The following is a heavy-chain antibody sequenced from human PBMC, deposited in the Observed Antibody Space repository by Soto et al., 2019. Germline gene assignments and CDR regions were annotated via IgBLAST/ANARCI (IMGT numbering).Heavy chain of an antibody. CDR2: SRHKGNNFTT. J-gene: IGHJ2*01. V-gene: IGHV3-72*01. Sequence: EEELAESGGGLVQPGGSLRLSCAASGFILSDHYMEWVRQAPGKGLEWVGCSRHKGNNFTTEYAASVKGRFTISRDDSKNSLYLQMNSLKTEDTAVYYCVRDFYDGVVSSGWFYDPWGRGTLVIVSS. CDR1: GFILSDHY. D-gene: IGHD3-22*01. CDR3: VRDFYDGVVSSGWFYDP.